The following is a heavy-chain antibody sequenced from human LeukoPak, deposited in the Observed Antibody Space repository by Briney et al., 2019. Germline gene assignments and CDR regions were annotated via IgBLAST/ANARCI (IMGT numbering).Heavy chain of an antibody. CDR3: ACEFYSGSSGFYD. J-gene: IGHJ4*02. Sequence: GGSLRLSRVTSGFTFTSHSMNWVRQAPGKGLGWVSSISSSGSYIYYAESVKGRFTISRDNAKNSHSLQMNSLRAEDRAVYYCACEFYSGSSGFYDWGQGTLVTVSS. D-gene: IGHD6-19*01. V-gene: IGHV3-21*01. CDR2: ISSSGSYI. CDR1: GFTFTSHS.